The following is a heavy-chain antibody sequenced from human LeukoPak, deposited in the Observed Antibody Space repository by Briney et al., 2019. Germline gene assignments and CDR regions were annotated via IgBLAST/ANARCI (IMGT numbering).Heavy chain of an antibody. CDR1: GFTFSSYS. D-gene: IGHD3-16*01. Sequence: GGSLRLSCAASGFTFSSYSMNWVRQAPGKGPEWVSYISSGSSTIYYADSVKGRFTISRDNAKNSLYLQMNSLRDEDTAVYYCARDRGGIMITFGGVFDAFDIWGQGTMVTVSS. J-gene: IGHJ3*02. CDR3: ARDRGGIMITFGGVFDAFDI. V-gene: IGHV3-48*02. CDR2: ISSGSSTI.